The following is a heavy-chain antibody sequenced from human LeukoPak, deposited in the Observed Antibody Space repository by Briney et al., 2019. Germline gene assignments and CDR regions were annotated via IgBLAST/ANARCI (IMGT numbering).Heavy chain of an antibody. CDR3: AKISFYDSSGYSDY. CDR1: GFTFTSYG. CDR2: IRNDGTNK. Sequence: GGSLRLSCAASGFTFTSYGMHWVRQAPGKGLEWVAFIRNDGTNKYYADSVKGRFTISRDISKNTLYLQMNSLRAEDTAVYYCAKISFYDSSGYSDYWGQGTLVTVSS. V-gene: IGHV3-30*02. D-gene: IGHD3-22*01. J-gene: IGHJ4*02.